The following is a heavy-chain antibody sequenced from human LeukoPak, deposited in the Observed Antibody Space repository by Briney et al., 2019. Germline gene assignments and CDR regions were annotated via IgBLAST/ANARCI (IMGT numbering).Heavy chain of an antibody. D-gene: IGHD3-22*01. CDR1: GFTFSNAW. CDR3: TTRYYYDSSELGHYYYYYGMDV. V-gene: IGHV3-15*01. J-gene: IGHJ6*02. CDR2: IKSKTDGGTT. Sequence: SGGSLRLSCAASGFTFSNAWMSWVRQAPGKGLEWVGRIKSKTDGGTTDYAAPVKGRFTISRDDSKNTLYLQMNSLKTEDTAVYYCTTRYYYDSSELGHYYYYYGMDVWGQGTTVTVSS.